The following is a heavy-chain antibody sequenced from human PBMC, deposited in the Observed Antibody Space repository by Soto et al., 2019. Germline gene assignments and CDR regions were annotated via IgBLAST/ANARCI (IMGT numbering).Heavy chain of an antibody. D-gene: IGHD3-16*01. Sequence: QVQLVQSGAEVKKPGSSVKVSCKASGGTFSSYAISWVRQAPGQGLEWMGGIIPIFGTANYAQKCQGRVTITADESTTTDYMELSSLRSEDTAVDYCARGVTFGGENYWGQGTLVTVSS. CDR3: ARGVTFGGENY. V-gene: IGHV1-69*01. CDR2: IIPIFGTA. CDR1: GGTFSSYA. J-gene: IGHJ4*02.